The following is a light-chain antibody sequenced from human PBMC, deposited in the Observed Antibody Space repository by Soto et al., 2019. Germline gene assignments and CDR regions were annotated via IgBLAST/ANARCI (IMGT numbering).Light chain of an antibody. CDR1: SSDVGAYNY. J-gene: IGLJ1*01. CDR3: CSYAGRSTYV. CDR2: EVS. V-gene: IGLV2-14*01. Sequence: QSVLTQPASVSGSPGQSITISCTGTSSDVGAYNYVSWHQQNPGKAPKLMIYEVSNRPSGVSDRFSGSKSGNTASLTISGLQAEDEADYYCCSYAGRSTYVFGTGTKVTVL.